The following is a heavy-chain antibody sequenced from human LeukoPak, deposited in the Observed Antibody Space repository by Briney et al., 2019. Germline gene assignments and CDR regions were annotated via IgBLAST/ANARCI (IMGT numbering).Heavy chain of an antibody. J-gene: IGHJ4*02. D-gene: IGHD3-9*01. Sequence: ASVKVSCKASGYTFTGYYMHWVRQAPGQGLEWMGWINPNSGGTRCAQKFQSGVTMTRDTSISTACMELSRLRSDDTAVYYCARGGALYYDIWDWGQGTLVTVSS. V-gene: IGHV1-2*02. CDR3: ARGGALYYDIWD. CDR2: INPNSGGT. CDR1: GYTFTGYY.